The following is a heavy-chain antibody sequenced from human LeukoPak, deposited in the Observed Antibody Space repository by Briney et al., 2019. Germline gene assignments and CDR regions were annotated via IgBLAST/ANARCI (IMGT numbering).Heavy chain of an antibody. V-gene: IGHV5-51*01. CDR2: IYPGDSDT. Sequence: GESLKISCKGSGYSFTSYWIGWVRQMPGKGLEWMGIIYPGDSDTRYSPSFQGQVTISADKPISTAYLQWSSLKASDTAMYYCARHSYSSGWYGDYWGQGTLVTVSS. CDR1: GYSFTSYW. J-gene: IGHJ4*02. CDR3: ARHSYSSGWYGDY. D-gene: IGHD6-19*01.